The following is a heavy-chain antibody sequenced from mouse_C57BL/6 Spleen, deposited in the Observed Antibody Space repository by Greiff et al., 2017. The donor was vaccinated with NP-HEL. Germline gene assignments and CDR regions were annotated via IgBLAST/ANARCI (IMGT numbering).Heavy chain of an antibody. Sequence: DVMLVESGGDLVKPGGSLKLSCAASGFTFSSYGMSWVRQTPDKRLEWVATISSGGSYTYYPDSMKGPFTISRDNAKNTLYLQMSSLKSEDTAMYYCARHRDYGSSPWFAYWGQGTLVTVSA. V-gene: IGHV5-6*02. CDR3: ARHRDYGSSPWFAY. J-gene: IGHJ3*01. CDR1: GFTFSSYG. CDR2: ISSGGSYT. D-gene: IGHD1-1*01.